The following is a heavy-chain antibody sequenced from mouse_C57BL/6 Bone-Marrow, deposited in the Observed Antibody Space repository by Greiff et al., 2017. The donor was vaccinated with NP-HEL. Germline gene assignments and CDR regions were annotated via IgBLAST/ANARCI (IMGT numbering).Heavy chain of an antibody. D-gene: IGHD1-1*01. J-gene: IGHJ2*01. CDR1: GYTFTSYW. CDR2: IHPNSGST. CDR3: ADYGSRYGNYLDY. V-gene: IGHV1-64*01. Sequence: QVQLQQPGAELVKPGASVKLSCKASGYTFTSYWMHWVKQRPGQGLEWIGMIHPNSGSTNYNEKFKSKATLTVDKSSSTAYMQLSSLTSEDSAVYYCADYGSRYGNYLDYWGQGTTLTVSS.